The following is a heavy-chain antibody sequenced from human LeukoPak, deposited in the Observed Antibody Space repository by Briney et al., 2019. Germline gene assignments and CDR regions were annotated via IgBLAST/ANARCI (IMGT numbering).Heavy chain of an antibody. CDR1: GFPFSAYT. J-gene: IGHJ4*02. CDR3: ARDSSVVGALDY. V-gene: IGHV3-30-3*01. CDR2: ISFDGSNK. D-gene: IGHD1-26*01. Sequence: GGSLRLSCAASGFPFSAYTMHWVRQAPGKGLEWVAVISFDGSNKYYADSVKGRFTISRDNSKNTLYVQMNSLRPEDTAVYYCARDSSVVGALDYWGQGTLVTVSS.